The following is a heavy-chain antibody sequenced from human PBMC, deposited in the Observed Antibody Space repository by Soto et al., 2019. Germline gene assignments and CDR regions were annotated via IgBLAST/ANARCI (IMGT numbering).Heavy chain of an antibody. CDR2: INSDGSST. V-gene: IGHV3-74*01. CDR3: AREGEVAATHSWFDP. D-gene: IGHD2-15*01. CDR1: GFTFSSYW. Sequence: GESLNISCAASGFTFSSYWMHWVRQAPGKGLVWVSRINSDGSSTSYADSVKGRFTISRDNAKNTLYLQMNSLRAEDTAVYYCAREGEVAATHSWFDPWGQGTLVTVSS. J-gene: IGHJ5*02.